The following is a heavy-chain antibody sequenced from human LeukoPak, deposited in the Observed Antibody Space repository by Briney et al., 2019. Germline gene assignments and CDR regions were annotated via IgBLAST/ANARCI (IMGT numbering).Heavy chain of an antibody. Sequence: SETLSLTCTVSGGSINNYYWGWIRQPSGKGLEWIGYIYYSGSTSYNPSLKSRVTISVDTSKNQFSLKLSSVTAADTAVYYCARDKRGSYADYWGQGTLVTVSS. V-gene: IGHV4-59*01. CDR2: IYYSGST. CDR3: ARDKRGSYADY. CDR1: GGSINNYY. J-gene: IGHJ4*02. D-gene: IGHD1-26*01.